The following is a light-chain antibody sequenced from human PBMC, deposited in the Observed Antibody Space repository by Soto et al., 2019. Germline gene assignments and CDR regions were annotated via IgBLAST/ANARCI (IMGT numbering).Light chain of an antibody. CDR2: GVS. J-gene: IGKJ1*01. Sequence: IVLTHSPGTLSFSPGEIATLYFRSSQTVNANFLAWYQQKPGQAPRLLIYGVSNRAPGIPDRFSGSGSGTDITLTISRLEPEDFAVYYCHQSGDSPTFGQGTKVDIK. V-gene: IGKV3-20*01. CDR3: HQSGDSPT. CDR1: QTVNANF.